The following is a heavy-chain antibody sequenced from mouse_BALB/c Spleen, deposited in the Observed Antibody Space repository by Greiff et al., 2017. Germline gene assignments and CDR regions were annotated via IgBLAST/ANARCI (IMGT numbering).Heavy chain of an antibody. CDR1: GFTFSSYT. Sequence: EVQLVESGGGLVQPGGSLKLSCAASGFTFSSYTMSWVRQTPEKRLEWVAYISNGGGSTYYPDTVKGRFTISRDNAKNTLYLQMNSLQTDDTAMYYCANYYGSSFAYWCQGTLVTVSA. CDR2: ISNGGGST. D-gene: IGHD1-1*01. CDR3: ANYYGSSFAY. J-gene: IGHJ3*01. V-gene: IGHV5-12-2*01.